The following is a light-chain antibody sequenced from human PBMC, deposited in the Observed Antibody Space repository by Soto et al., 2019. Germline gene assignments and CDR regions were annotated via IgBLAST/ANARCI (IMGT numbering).Light chain of an antibody. V-gene: IGKV1-39*01. CDR1: QSISNS. CDR2: ATS. CDR3: QQGYSTPADT. J-gene: IGKJ2*01. Sequence: DIQMTQSPSSLSASVGDRVTITCRASQSISNSVNWYQQKPGKVPKLLVSATSRLQSGVPSRFIGSGSGTDFTLTITSLQPEDFASYYCQQGYSTPADTFGQGTTLEIK.